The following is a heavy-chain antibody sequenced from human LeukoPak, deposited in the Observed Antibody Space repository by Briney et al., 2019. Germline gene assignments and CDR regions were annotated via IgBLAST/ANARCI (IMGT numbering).Heavy chain of an antibody. CDR2: INPNSGGT. D-gene: IGHD3-22*01. CDR1: GYTFTGYY. J-gene: IGHJ4*02. CDR3: ARDERTGVGYYYDSSGYYDY. Sequence: ASVKVSCKASGYTFTGYYMHWVRQAPGQGLEWMGWINPNSGGTNYAQKFQGRVTMTRDTSISTAYMELRSLKSDDTAVYYCARDERTGVGYYYDSSGYYDYWGQGTLVTVSS. V-gene: IGHV1-2*02.